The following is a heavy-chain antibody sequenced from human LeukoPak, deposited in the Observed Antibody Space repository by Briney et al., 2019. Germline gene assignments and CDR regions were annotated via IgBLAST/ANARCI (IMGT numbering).Heavy chain of an antibody. Sequence: SETLSLTFTVSGGSISSGDYYWSWIRRPPGKGLEWIGYVYYSGSIYYNPSLKSRVTISVDTSKNQFSLKLSSVTAADTAVYYCARDRDDYGDYGGAFYIWGQGTMVTVSS. D-gene: IGHD4-17*01. CDR3: ARDRDDYGDYGGAFYI. J-gene: IGHJ3*02. CDR2: VYYSGSI. CDR1: GGSISSGDYY. V-gene: IGHV4-30-4*08.